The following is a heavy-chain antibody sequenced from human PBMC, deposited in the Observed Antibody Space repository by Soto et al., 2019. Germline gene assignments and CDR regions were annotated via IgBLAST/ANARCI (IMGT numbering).Heavy chain of an antibody. CDR3: ARDRDYDFWSGHLRTRTTTFFDY. J-gene: IGHJ4*02. CDR1: GYTFTSYG. CDR2: ISAYNGNT. D-gene: IGHD3-3*01. V-gene: IGHV1-18*01. Sequence: ASVKVSCKASGYTFTSYGISSVRQAPGQRLEGMGWISAYNGNTNYAQKLQGRVTMTTDTSTSTAYMELRSLRSDDTAVYYCARDRDYDFWSGHLRTRTTTFFDYPGQGTLVTLSS.